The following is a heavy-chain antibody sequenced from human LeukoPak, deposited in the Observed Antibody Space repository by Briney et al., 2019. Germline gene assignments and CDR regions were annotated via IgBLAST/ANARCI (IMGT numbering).Heavy chain of an antibody. CDR1: VYTFTINS. CDR3: ARDPSITMVRGAVVY. Sequence: ASVTVSLTSSVYTFTINSSSWVRHGPRQGPGRGVWIIVYNGNTNHPQKLQGRVTMTTDTSTSTAYMELRSLRSDDTAVYYCARDPSITMVRGAVVYWGGGTLVTVSS. J-gene: IGHJ4*02. D-gene: IGHD3-10*01. V-gene: IGHV1-18*01. CDR2: IIVYNGNT.